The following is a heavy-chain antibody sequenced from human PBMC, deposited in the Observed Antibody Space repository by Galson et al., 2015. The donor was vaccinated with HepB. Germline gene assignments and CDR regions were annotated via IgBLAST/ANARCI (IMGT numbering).Heavy chain of an antibody. CDR2: ILYDGSNK. CDR1: GFTFSTYG. V-gene: IGHV3-30*18. CDR3: AKVGEKYGSGSHFHY. Sequence: SLRLSCAASGFTFSTYGMHWVRQAPGKGLEWVAMILYDGSNKDYADSVKGRFTISRDNPKNTLHLQMNSLRPDDTAVYYCAKVGEKYGSGSHFHYWGQGTRFTVSS. J-gene: IGHJ4*02. D-gene: IGHD3-10*01.